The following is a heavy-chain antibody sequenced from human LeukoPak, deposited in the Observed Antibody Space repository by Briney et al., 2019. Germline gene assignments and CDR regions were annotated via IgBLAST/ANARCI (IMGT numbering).Heavy chain of an antibody. CDR2: ISYDGSNK. D-gene: IGHD6-19*01. V-gene: IGHV3-30*04. Sequence: GGSLRLSCAASGFTFSSYAMHWVRQAPGKGLEWVAVISYDGSNKYYADSVKGRFTISRDNSKNTLYLQMNSLRAEDTAVYYCAKDRQWLASFDYWGQGTLVTVSS. CDR3: AKDRQWLASFDY. CDR1: GFTFSSYA. J-gene: IGHJ4*02.